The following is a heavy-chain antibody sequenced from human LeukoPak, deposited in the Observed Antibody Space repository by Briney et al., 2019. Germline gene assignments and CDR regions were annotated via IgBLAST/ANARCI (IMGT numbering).Heavy chain of an antibody. CDR3: ARPRYYDSNGGAFDI. V-gene: IGHV1-2*02. Sequence: ASVKVSCKASGYTFTGYYMHWVRQAPGQGLEWMGWINPNSGGTNYAQKFQGRVTMTRDTSISTAYMELSRLRSDDPAVYYCARPRYYDSNGGAFDIWGQGTMVTVSS. D-gene: IGHD3-22*01. CDR2: INPNSGGT. CDR1: GYTFTGYY. J-gene: IGHJ3*02.